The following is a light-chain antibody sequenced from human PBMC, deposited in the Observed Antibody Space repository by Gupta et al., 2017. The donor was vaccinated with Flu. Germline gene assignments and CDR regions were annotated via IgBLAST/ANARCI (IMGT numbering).Light chain of an antibody. CDR1: QSISNY. CDR3: QKRSNWPPFT. J-gene: IGKJ3*01. V-gene: IGKV3-11*01. Sequence: IVLTQSPATLSLSPGERATLSCRASQSISNYLAWYQQKPGQAPRILIYDASNRATGTPARFSGSGSGTDFTLTISSLEPEDFAVYYCQKRSNWPPFTFGPGTKLN. CDR2: DAS.